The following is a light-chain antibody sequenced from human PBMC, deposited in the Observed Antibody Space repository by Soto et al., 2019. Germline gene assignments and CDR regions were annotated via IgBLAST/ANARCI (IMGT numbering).Light chain of an antibody. CDR1: QSVSNY. CDR2: AAS. Sequence: EIVLTQSPATLSLSPGERATLSCMASQSVSNYLAWYQQKPGQAPRLLIYAASNRAIGVPARFTGSGSGTDCTLIISILEPEDFAVYYCQHRSNWPPALTFGGGTQVEIK. CDR3: QHRSNWPPALT. J-gene: IGKJ4*01. V-gene: IGKV3-11*01.